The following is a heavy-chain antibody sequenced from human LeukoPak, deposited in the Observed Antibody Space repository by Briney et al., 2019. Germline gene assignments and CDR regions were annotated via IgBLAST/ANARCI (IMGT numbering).Heavy chain of an antibody. J-gene: IGHJ4*02. D-gene: IGHD3-3*01. CDR2: ISYDGSNK. CDR1: GFTFSSYA. CDR3: ARDPGIFGVPYYFDY. Sequence: GGSLRLSCAASGFTFSSYAMHWVRQAPGKGLEWVAVISYDGSNKYYADSVKGRFTISRDNSKNTLYLQMNSLRAEDTAVYYCARDPGIFGVPYYFDYWGQGTLVTVSS. V-gene: IGHV3-30-3*01.